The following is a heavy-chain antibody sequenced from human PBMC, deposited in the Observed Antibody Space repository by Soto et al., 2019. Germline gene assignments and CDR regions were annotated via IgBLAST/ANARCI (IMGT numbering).Heavy chain of an antibody. V-gene: IGHV3-30-3*01. CDR2: ISYDGNNK. D-gene: IGHD2-15*01. CDR1: GFILSTYA. CDR3: ARAGCDGGSCYTLVGLRYGMDV. Sequence: QVQLVESGGGVVQPGRSLRLSCAASGFILSTYAMYWVRQAPGKGLEWVAVISYDGNNKYYADSVKGRFTISRDNSKNTLYLQKNSLRDEETAVYYCARAGCDGGSCYTLVGLRYGMDVWGQGTTVTVSS. J-gene: IGHJ6*02.